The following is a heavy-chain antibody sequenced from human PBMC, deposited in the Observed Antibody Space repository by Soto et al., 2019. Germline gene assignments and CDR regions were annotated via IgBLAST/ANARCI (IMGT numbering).Heavy chain of an antibody. V-gene: IGHV3-9*01. D-gene: IGHD3-3*01. CDR1: GFTFDDYA. Sequence: EVQLVESGGGLVQPGRSLRLSCEASGFTFDDYAMHWVRQAPGKGLEWVSGISWNSVTMGYADSLKGRFTISRDNAKNSLYLHMHSLRAEDTALCYCVRDMTGDFWSGYYGFHNGLDVWGQGTTVTVSS. J-gene: IGHJ6*02. CDR3: VRDMTGDFWSGYYGFHNGLDV. CDR2: ISWNSVTM.